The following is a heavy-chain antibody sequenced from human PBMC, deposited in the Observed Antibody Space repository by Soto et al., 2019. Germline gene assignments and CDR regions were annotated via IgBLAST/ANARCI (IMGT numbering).Heavy chain of an antibody. J-gene: IGHJ4*02. D-gene: IGHD5-18*01. CDR3: ASVTVQLCSVTPIHYFDY. CDR2: TYYRSKWYN. Sequence: QVQLQQSGPGLVKPSQTLSLTCAISGDSVSSNSAAWNWIRQSPSIGLEWLGRTYYRSKWYNDYAVSVKSRITINPDRSKNQFSLQLNSVPPEDTAVYYCASVTVQLCSVTPIHYFDYWGQGTLVTVSS. V-gene: IGHV6-1*01. CDR1: GDSVSSNSAA.